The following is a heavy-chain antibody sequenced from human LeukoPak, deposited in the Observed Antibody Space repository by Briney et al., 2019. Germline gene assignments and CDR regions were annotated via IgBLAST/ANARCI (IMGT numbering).Heavy chain of an antibody. J-gene: IGHJ4*02. Sequence: ASVKVSCKASGYTFTSYDINWVRQATGQGLEWMGWMNPNSGNTGYAQKFQGRVTMTSNTSISTAYMELSSLRSEDTAVYYCARVDDRGHYYDSSGPRKLFDYWGQGTLVTVSS. CDR3: ARVDDRGHYYDSSGPRKLFDY. D-gene: IGHD3-22*01. V-gene: IGHV1-8*01. CDR2: MNPNSGNT. CDR1: GYTFTSYD.